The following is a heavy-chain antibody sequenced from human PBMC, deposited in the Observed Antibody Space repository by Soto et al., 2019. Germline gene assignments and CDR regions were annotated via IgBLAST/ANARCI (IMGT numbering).Heavy chain of an antibody. CDR2: ISAYNGNT. J-gene: IGHJ4*02. Sequence: GASVKVSCKASGYTFTSYGISWVRQAPGQGLEWMGWISAYNGNTNYTQKLQGRVTMTTDTSTSTAYMELRSLRSDDTAVYYCARGDQYSSSSFHDYWGQGTLVTVSS. CDR1: GYTFTSYG. CDR3: ARGDQYSSSSFHDY. V-gene: IGHV1-18*01. D-gene: IGHD6-6*01.